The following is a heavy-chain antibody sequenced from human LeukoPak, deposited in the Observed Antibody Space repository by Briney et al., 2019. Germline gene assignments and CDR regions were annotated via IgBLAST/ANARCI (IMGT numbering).Heavy chain of an antibody. Sequence: PSQTLSLTCTVSGGSISSGGYYWSWIRQHPGKGLEWIGYICYSGSTYYNPSLKSRVTISVDTSKNQFSLKLSSVTAADTAVYYCARGYYGGNVYDIWGQGTMVTVSS. CDR3: ARGYYGGNVYDI. CDR2: ICYSGST. CDR1: GGSISSGGYY. V-gene: IGHV4-31*03. D-gene: IGHD4-23*01. J-gene: IGHJ3*02.